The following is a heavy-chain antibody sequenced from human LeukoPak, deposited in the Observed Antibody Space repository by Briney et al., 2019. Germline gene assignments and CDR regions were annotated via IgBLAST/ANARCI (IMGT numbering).Heavy chain of an antibody. CDR3: ARTERYCSSTSCLNWFDP. J-gene: IGHJ5*02. CDR1: GGSISSYY. D-gene: IGHD2-2*01. CDR2: TYTSGSI. V-gene: IGHV4-4*07. Sequence: PSETLSLTCTVSGGSISSYYWSWIRQPAGKGLEWIGRTYTSGSINYNPSLKSRVTMSVDTSKNQFSLKLSSVTAADTAVYYCARTERYCSSTSCLNWFDPWGQGTLVTVSS.